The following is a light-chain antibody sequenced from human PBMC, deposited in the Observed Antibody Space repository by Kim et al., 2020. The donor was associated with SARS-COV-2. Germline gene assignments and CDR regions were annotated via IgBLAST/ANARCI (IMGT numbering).Light chain of an antibody. Sequence: QAVVTQPPSLSGAPGQRVTISCTGSSSNIGAGHDVHWYQQLPGTAPKLLVYDNNNRPSGVPDRFSGSKSGTSASLAITGLQAEDEADYYCQSYDTSLGTYVFGTGTKVTV. CDR1: SSNIGAGHD. CDR2: DNN. J-gene: IGLJ1*01. V-gene: IGLV1-40*01. CDR3: QSYDTSLGTYV.